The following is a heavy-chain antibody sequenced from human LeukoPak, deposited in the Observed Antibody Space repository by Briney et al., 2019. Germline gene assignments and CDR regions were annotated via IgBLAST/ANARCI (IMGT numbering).Heavy chain of an antibody. D-gene: IGHD3-9*01. CDR3: ARLVQDDILTGYSTYYFDY. Sequence: TLSLTCAVSGGSISSSNWWSWVRQPPGKGLEWIGEIYHSGSTNYNPSLKSRVTISVDKSKNQFSLKLSSVTAADTAVYYCARLVQDDILTGYSTYYFDYWGQGTLVTVSS. J-gene: IGHJ4*02. V-gene: IGHV4-4*02. CDR2: IYHSGST. CDR1: GGSISSSNW.